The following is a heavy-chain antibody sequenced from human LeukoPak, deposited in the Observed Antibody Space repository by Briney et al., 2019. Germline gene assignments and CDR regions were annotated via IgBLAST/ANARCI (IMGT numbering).Heavy chain of an antibody. V-gene: IGHV1-46*01. D-gene: IGHD1-26*01. J-gene: IGHJ4*02. Sequence: ASVKVSCKSSGYAFTNYYMHWVRQAPGQGLEWMGISNPSGGSTIYAQKFQGRVTMTRDTSTSTIYMELSSLRSEDTAVYYCARRNSHIGSYRPSYYFDYWGQGTLVTVSS. CDR2: SNPSGGST. CDR1: GYAFTNYY. CDR3: ARRNSHIGSYRPSYYFDY.